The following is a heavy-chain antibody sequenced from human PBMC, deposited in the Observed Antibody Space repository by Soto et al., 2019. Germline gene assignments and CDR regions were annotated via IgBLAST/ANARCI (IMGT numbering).Heavy chain of an antibody. D-gene: IGHD6-19*01. Sequence: QITLKESGPTVAKPTQTLTLTCTFSGFSLTTSTVGVGWIRQPPGKALEWLALIYSNDDKRYSPSLKSRLTITKDTSKNQVVLTMTTMDPVDTATYYCAHSPFTSGWYYFAYWGQGTLVTVSS. V-gene: IGHV2-5*01. CDR2: IYSNDDK. J-gene: IGHJ4*02. CDR3: AHSPFTSGWYYFAY. CDR1: GFSLTTSTVG.